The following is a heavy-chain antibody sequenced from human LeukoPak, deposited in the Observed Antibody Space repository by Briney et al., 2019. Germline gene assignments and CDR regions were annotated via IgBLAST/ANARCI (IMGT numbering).Heavy chain of an antibody. CDR3: AKDQGQAVVPRRFDY. Sequence: GGSLRLSCAASGFTFSSYAMSWVRQAPGKGLEWVSAISGSGGSTYYADSVKGRFTISRDNSKNTLYLQMNSLRAEDTAIYYCAKDQGQAVVPRRFDYWGQGNLVTVSS. D-gene: IGHD4-23*01. CDR2: ISGSGGST. V-gene: IGHV3-23*01. CDR1: GFTFSSYA. J-gene: IGHJ4*02.